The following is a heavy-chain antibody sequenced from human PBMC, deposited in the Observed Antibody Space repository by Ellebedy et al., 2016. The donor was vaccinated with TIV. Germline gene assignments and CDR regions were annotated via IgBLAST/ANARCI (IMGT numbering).Heavy chain of an antibody. CDR1: GGSISSSSYY. CDR2: IYYSGST. CDR3: ARVLTYYDILTGRYYYGMDV. J-gene: IGHJ6*02. Sequence: SETLSLTCTVSGGSISSSSYYWSWIRQPPGKGLEWIGYIYYSGSTNYNPSLKSRVTISVDTSKNQFSLKLSSVTAADTAVYYCARVLTYYDILTGRYYYGMDVWGQGTTVTVSS. D-gene: IGHD3-9*01. V-gene: IGHV4-61*05.